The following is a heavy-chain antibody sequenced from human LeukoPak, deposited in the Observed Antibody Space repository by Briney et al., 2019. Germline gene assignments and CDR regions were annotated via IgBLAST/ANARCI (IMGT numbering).Heavy chain of an antibody. D-gene: IGHD5-18*01. CDR2: IYHSGYT. CDR3: ARDGSGYRYGYHY. CDR1: GYSISSGYY. V-gene: IGHV4-38-2*02. Sequence: SETLSLTCGVSGYSISSGYYWGWIRQPPGKGLEWIGSIYHSGYTYYSPSLKSRVTISVDTSKNQFSLKLSSVTAADTAVYYCARDGSGYRYGYHYWGQGTLVTVFS. J-gene: IGHJ4*02.